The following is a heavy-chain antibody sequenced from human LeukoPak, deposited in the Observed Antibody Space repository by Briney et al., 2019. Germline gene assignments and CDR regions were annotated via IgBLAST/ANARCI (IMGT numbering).Heavy chain of an antibody. Sequence: SETLSLTCTVSGGSISSYYWNWIRQPPGKGLEWIGYIYYSGSTNYNPSLKSRVTISVDTSKNQFSLELTSVTAADTAVYYWARDLSQVGVVTLGASDIWGQGTMVTVSS. CDR2: IYYSGST. V-gene: IGHV4-59*01. CDR1: GGSISSYY. D-gene: IGHD3-3*01. J-gene: IGHJ3*02. CDR3: ARDLSQVGVVTLGASDI.